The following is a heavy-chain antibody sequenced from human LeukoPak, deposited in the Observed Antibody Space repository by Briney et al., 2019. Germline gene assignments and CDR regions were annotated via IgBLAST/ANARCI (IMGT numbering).Heavy chain of an antibody. Sequence: ASVKVSCKASGYTFTSYGISWVRQAPGQGLEWMGWINTNTGNPTYAQGFTGRFVFSLDTSVSTAYLQISSLKAEDTAVYYCARDRSVGDYVWGSYRYNPFDYWGQGTLVTVSS. J-gene: IGHJ4*02. V-gene: IGHV7-4-1*02. D-gene: IGHD3-16*02. CDR3: ARDRSVGDYVWGSYRYNPFDY. CDR2: INTNTGNP. CDR1: GYTFTSYG.